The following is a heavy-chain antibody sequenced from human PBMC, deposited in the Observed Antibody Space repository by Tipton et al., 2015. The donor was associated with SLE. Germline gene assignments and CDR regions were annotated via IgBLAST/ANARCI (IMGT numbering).Heavy chain of an antibody. CDR1: GGSFSGYY. CDR3: ARHYRPEYQPSPYMDV. Sequence: TLSLTCDVYGGSFSGYYWSWIRQPPGKGLEWIGEINHSGSTNYNPSLKSRVTISVDTSKNQFSLKLSSVTAADTAVYYCARHYRPEYQPSPYMDVWGKGTTVTVSS. D-gene: IGHD2-2*01. V-gene: IGHV4-34*01. CDR2: INHSGST. J-gene: IGHJ6*03.